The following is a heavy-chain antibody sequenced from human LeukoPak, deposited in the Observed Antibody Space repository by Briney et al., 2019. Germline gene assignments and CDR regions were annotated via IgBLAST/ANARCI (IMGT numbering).Heavy chain of an antibody. CDR2: ISGSGDKT. CDR3: ARDREWELLGAFDI. J-gene: IGHJ3*02. V-gene: IGHV3-64*04. Sequence: GGSLRLSCAASGFTFSTYSMHWVRQAPGRGLEWVSAISGSGDKTYYADSVKGRFTISRDNSKNTLYLQMNSLRAEDTAVYYCARDREWELLGAFDIWGQGTMVTVSS. CDR1: GFTFSTYS. D-gene: IGHD1-26*01.